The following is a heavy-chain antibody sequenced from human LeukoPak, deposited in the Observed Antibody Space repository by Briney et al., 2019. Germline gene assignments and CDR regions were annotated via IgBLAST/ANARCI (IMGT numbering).Heavy chain of an antibody. V-gene: IGHV4-39*07. Sequence: SETLSLTCTVSGGSISSSSFYWGWIRQPPGKGLEWVGSIYYSETTYYSPSLKSRVTISVDTSKNQFSLKLSSVTAADTAVYYCARTQYYDFWSGYSDFNWFDPWGQGTLVTVS. J-gene: IGHJ5*02. CDR2: IYYSETT. CDR3: ARTQYYDFWSGYSDFNWFDP. D-gene: IGHD3-3*01. CDR1: GGSISSSSFY.